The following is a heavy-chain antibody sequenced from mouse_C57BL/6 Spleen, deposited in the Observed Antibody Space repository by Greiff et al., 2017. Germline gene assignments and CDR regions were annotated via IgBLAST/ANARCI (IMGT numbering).Heavy chain of an antibody. D-gene: IGHD3-1*01. V-gene: IGHV1-9*01. CDR2: ILPGSGST. Sequence: VQLQQSGAELMKPGASVTLSCKATGYTFTGYWIAWVKQRPGHGLEWIGEILPGSGSTNYNEKFKGKATFTADTSSNTACMQLSSLTTEDSAVYYGARTGAARGSYYAMDYWGQGTSVTVSA. CDR1: GYTFTGYW. J-gene: IGHJ4*01. CDR3: ARTGAARGSYYAMDY.